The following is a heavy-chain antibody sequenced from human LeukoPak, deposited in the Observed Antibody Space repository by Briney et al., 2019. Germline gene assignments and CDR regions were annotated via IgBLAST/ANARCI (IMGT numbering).Heavy chain of an antibody. CDR1: GGSISSYY. Sequence: SETLSLTCTVSGGSISSYYWSWIRQPAGKGLEWIGRIYTSGSTNYNPSLKSRVTMSVDTSKNQFSLKLSSVTAADTAVYYCARDRKDTVTARKYYYYMDVWGKGTTVTVSS. V-gene: IGHV4-4*07. CDR3: ARDRKDTVTARKYYYYMDV. D-gene: IGHD4-11*01. CDR2: IYTSGST. J-gene: IGHJ6*03.